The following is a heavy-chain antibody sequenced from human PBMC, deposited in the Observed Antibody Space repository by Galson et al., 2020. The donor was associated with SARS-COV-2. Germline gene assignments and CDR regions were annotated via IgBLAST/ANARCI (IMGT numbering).Heavy chain of an antibody. CDR3: ARVGTRSGWKYYFDY. D-gene: IGHD6-19*01. V-gene: IGHV3-74*01. CDR1: GFTFSSSW. CDR2: IHSDGSST. Sequence: TGGTLRLSCAASGFTFSSSWMHWVRQAPGNGLVWVSRIHSDGSSTSYADSVKGRFTISRDNAKNTLYLQMNSLRAEDTAVYYCARVGTRSGWKYYFDYWGQGTLVTVSS. J-gene: IGHJ4*02.